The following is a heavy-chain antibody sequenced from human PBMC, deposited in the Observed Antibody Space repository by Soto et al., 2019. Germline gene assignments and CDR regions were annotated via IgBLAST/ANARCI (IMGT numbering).Heavy chain of an antibody. CDR3: ARGPHMITFGGVIVIPIDY. V-gene: IGHV4-30-2*01. CDR2: IYHSGST. Sequence: SETLSLTCTVSGGSISSYSWSWIRQPPGKGLEWIGYIYHSGSTYYNPSLKSRVTISVDRSKDQFSLKLSSVTAADTAVYYCARGPHMITFGGVIVIPIDYWGQGTLVTVSS. CDR1: GGSISSYS. D-gene: IGHD3-16*02. J-gene: IGHJ4*02.